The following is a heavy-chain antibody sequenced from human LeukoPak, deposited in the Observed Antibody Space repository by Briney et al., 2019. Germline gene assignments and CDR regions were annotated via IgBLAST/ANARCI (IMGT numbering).Heavy chain of an antibody. D-gene: IGHD4-23*01. Sequence: KPSETLSLTCAVSGGSFIGYHWNWIRQPPGKGREWLGEINHSGSTNYNPSLKSRVTISVDTSKKQFSLTLRSLTAADTAVYYCARDPTTVITLPYYFDDWGQGILVTVSS. CDR2: INHSGST. V-gene: IGHV4-34*01. CDR3: ARDPTTVITLPYYFDD. J-gene: IGHJ4*02. CDR1: GGSFIGYH.